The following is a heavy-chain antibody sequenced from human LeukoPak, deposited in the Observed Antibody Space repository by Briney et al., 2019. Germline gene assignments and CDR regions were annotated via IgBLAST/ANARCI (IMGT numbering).Heavy chain of an antibody. D-gene: IGHD3-10*01. V-gene: IGHV3-30*18. CDR3: AKDFGEAAFDI. J-gene: IGHJ3*02. CDR2: ISYDGSDK. Sequence: GESLKISCAASGFTFSTYDMHWVRQAPGKGLEWVVIISYDGSDKYYADSVKGRFTISRDNSKNTLYLQMNSLRAEDTAVYYCAKDFGEAAFDIWGQGTMVTVSS. CDR1: GFTFSTYD.